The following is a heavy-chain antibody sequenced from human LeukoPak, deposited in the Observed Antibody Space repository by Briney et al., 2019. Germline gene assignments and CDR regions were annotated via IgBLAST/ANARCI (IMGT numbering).Heavy chain of an antibody. CDR3: ARSYDSSGYSDPFDY. V-gene: IGHV3-53*01. J-gene: IGHJ4*02. D-gene: IGHD3-22*01. Sequence: GGSLRLSCAASGFTVSSNYMSWVRQAPGKGLEWASVIYSGGSTYYADSVKGRFTISRDNSKNTLYLQMNSLRAEDTAVYYCARSYDSSGYSDPFDYWGQGTLVTVSS. CDR1: GFTVSSNY. CDR2: IYSGGST.